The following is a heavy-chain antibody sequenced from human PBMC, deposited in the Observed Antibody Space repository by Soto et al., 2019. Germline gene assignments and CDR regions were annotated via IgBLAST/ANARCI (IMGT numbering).Heavy chain of an antibody. CDR1: GFTFSSYS. CDR2: ISSSSSYI. J-gene: IGHJ6*03. Sequence: EVQLVESGGGLVKPGGSLRLSCAASGFTFSSYSMNWVRQAPGKGLEWVSSISSSSSYIYYADSVKGRFTISRDNAKNSLYLQMNSPRAEDTAVYYCARENVRRTMSYYYYMDVWGKGTTVTVSS. V-gene: IGHV3-21*01. D-gene: IGHD3-10*02. CDR3: ARENVRRTMSYYYYMDV.